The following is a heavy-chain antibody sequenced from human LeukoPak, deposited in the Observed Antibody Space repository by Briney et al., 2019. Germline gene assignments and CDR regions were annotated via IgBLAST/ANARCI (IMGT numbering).Heavy chain of an antibody. CDR1: GYTFTGYY. J-gene: IGHJ6*02. V-gene: IGHV1-2*02. CDR2: INPNSGGT. D-gene: IGHD3-10*01. Sequence: ASVKVSCKASGYTFTGYYMHWVRQAPGQGLGGRGWINPNSGGTNYAQKLQGRVTMTRDTSISTAYMELSRLRSDDAAVYYCARGYGSGSYYSRYGMDVWGQGTTVTVSS. CDR3: ARGYGSGSYYSRYGMDV.